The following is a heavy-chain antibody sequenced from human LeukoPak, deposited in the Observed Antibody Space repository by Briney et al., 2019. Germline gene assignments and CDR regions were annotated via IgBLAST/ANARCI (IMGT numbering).Heavy chain of an antibody. CDR1: GFTFSRYG. Sequence: GGSLRLSCAASGFTFSRYGMHWVRQTPGKGLEWVAVISYDASNKYYADSVKGRFTISRDNSKNTLYLQMNSLRAEDTAVYYCAKGSRPGYSYGPREYYYYMDVWGKGTTVTVSS. D-gene: IGHD5-18*01. CDR2: ISYDASNK. CDR3: AKGSRPGYSYGPREYYYYMDV. J-gene: IGHJ6*03. V-gene: IGHV3-30*18.